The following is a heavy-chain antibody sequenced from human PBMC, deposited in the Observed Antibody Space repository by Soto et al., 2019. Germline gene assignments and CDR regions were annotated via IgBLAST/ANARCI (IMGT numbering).Heavy chain of an antibody. V-gene: IGHV3-30-3*01. Sequence: QVQLVESGGGVVQPGRSLRLSCAASGFDFNNYAINWVRQAPGKGLEWVAIISYTGTNTYYADSVKGRFTISRDNSKNSLYLQLDSLTPEDTAVYYCARDRRVGAATGWFDPCGQGTLVTVSS. CDR3: ARDRRVGAATGWFDP. D-gene: IGHD2-15*01. CDR1: GFDFNNYA. J-gene: IGHJ5*02. CDR2: ISYTGTNT.